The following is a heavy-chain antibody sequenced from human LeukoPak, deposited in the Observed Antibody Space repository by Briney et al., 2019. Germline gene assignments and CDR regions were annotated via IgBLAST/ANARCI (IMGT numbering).Heavy chain of an antibody. CDR3: ARLMGKEYCSSTSCYKGQTDY. D-gene: IGHD2-2*02. V-gene: IGHV4-39*01. CDR1: GGSISSSSYY. Sequence: SETLSLTCTVSGGSISSSSYYLGWIRQPPGKGLEWIGSIYYSGSTYYNPSLKSLVTISVDTSKTQFSLKLSSVTAADTAVYYCARLMGKEYCSSTSCYKGQTDYWGQGTLVTVSS. J-gene: IGHJ4*02. CDR2: IYYSGST.